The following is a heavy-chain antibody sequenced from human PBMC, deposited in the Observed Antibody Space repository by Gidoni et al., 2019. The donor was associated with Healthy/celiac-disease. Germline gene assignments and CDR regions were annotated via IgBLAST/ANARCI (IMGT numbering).Heavy chain of an antibody. Sequence: QEQLVESGGGVVQPGRSLRLSCAASGFTFSSYGMHWVRQAPGKGLEWVAVISYDGSNKYYADSVKGRFTISRDNSKNTLYLQMNSLRAEDTAVYYCAKDRKSSWADYYYYGMDVWGQGTTVTVSS. CDR3: AKDRKSSWADYYYYGMDV. J-gene: IGHJ6*02. D-gene: IGHD6-13*01. CDR1: GFTFSSYG. V-gene: IGHV3-30*18. CDR2: ISYDGSNK.